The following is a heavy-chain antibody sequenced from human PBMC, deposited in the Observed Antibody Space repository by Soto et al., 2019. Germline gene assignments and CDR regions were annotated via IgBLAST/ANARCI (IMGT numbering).Heavy chain of an antibody. D-gene: IGHD3-10*01. Sequence: PSETLSHPCTVSAGSISSYSWSWIRHPPGKVLEWIGYIYYSGRTNYNPSLKRRVTISVDTSKNQFSLKLSSVTAADTAVYYCARMQDYSCWRCYDNVLYGMDVAAQRGTDTVSS. CDR2: IYYSGRT. CDR1: AGSISSYS. CDR3: ARMQDYSCWRCYDNVLYGMDV. J-gene: IGHJ6*02. V-gene: IGHV4-59*01.